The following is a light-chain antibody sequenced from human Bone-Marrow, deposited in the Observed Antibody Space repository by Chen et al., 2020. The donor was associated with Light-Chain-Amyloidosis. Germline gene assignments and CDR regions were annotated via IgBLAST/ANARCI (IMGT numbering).Light chain of an antibody. CDR2: DDS. J-gene: IGLJ3*02. CDR1: NFGSTS. CDR3: QVWDRSSDRPV. V-gene: IGLV3-21*02. Sequence: SYVLTQPPSVSVAPGQTATTARGDNNFGSTSVHWYQQTPGQDPLLVVYDDSDRPSGIPERLSGSNSGNTATLTISRVEAGDEADYYCQVWDRSSDRPVFGGGTKLTVL.